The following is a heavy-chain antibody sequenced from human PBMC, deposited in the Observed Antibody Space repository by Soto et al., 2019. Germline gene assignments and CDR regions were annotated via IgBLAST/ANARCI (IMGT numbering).Heavy chain of an antibody. Sequence: QVQLVQSGAEVKKPGSSVKVSCKVSGGTFSSYRFSWVRQAPGQGLEWMGGITPVFGTPDYAQKFQGRVTVTADRSTNTAYMELSRLTSEDTAVYYCARDLSSLEVRSYGMDVWGQGTTVTVSS. J-gene: IGHJ6*02. V-gene: IGHV1-69*06. CDR2: ITPVFGTP. D-gene: IGHD3-10*01. CDR3: ARDLSSLEVRSYGMDV. CDR1: GGTFSSYR.